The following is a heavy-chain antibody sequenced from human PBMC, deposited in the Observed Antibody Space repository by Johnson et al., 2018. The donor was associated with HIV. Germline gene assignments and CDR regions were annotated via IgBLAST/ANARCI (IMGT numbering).Heavy chain of an antibody. J-gene: IGHJ3*02. D-gene: IGHD2-2*01. CDR2: ISTSGSTI. CDR3: ARDRCSSTSCIDAFDI. Sequence: QMQLVESGGGLVQPGGPLRLSCAASGFTFRDHYMSWIRQAPGKGLEWVADISTSGSTIYYADSVKGRFTISRDNAKNSLYLQMNSLGGEDTAVYYCARDRCSSTSCIDAFDIWGQGTMVTVSS. CDR1: GFTFRDHY. V-gene: IGHV3-11*04.